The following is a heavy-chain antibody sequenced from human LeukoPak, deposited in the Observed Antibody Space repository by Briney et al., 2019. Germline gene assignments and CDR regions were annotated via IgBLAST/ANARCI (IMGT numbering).Heavy chain of an antibody. V-gene: IGHV3-23*01. Sequence: PGGSLRPSCAASGFTFSSYAMSWVRQAPGKGLEWVSAISGSGGSTYYADSVKGRFTISRDNSKNTLYLQMNSLRAEDTAVYYCAKAPLRTFAFDIWGQGTMVTVSS. J-gene: IGHJ3*02. D-gene: IGHD4-17*01. CDR1: GFTFSSYA. CDR3: AKAPLRTFAFDI. CDR2: ISGSGGST.